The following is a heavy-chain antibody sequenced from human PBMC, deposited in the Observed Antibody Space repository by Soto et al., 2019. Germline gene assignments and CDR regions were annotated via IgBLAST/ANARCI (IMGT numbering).Heavy chain of an antibody. V-gene: IGHV3-30-3*01. Sequence: QVQLVESGGGVVQPGRSLRLSCAASGFTFSSYAMHWVRQAPGKGLEWVAVISYDGSNKYYADSVKGRFTISRDNSKNTLYLQMNSLRAEDTAVYYCARDRVSSGWYAYYYGMDVWGQGTTVTVSS. J-gene: IGHJ6*02. CDR2: ISYDGSNK. CDR3: ARDRVSSGWYAYYYGMDV. D-gene: IGHD6-19*01. CDR1: GFTFSSYA.